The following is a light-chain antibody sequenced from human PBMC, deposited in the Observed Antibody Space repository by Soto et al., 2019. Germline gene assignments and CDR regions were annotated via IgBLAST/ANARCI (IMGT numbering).Light chain of an antibody. J-gene: IGKJ4*01. V-gene: IGKV4-1*01. CDR1: QSVLYSSNNDNY. Sequence: DIVMAQSPDSLAVSLGERATINCKSSQSVLYSSNNDNYLAWYQQKPGPPPKLLIYWASTRESGVPDRFSGSGSGTDFTLTISSLQAEDVAVYYCQQYYSAPFTFGGGTKVEIK. CDR3: QQYYSAPFT. CDR2: WAS.